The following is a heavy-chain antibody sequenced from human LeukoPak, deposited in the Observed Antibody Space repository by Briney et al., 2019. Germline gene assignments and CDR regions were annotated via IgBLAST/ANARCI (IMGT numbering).Heavy chain of an antibody. CDR1: GFTFSSHD. CDR2: ISNDGRNK. Sequence: GGSLRLSCAASGFTFSSHDLYWVRQAPGMGLEWVAFISNDGRNKNYADSVKGRFTISRDNSQNTLYLQMNSLRAEDTAVYYCVKDEGFYGDYDGGWFDPWGQGTLVTVSS. J-gene: IGHJ5*02. V-gene: IGHV3-30*02. D-gene: IGHD4-17*01. CDR3: VKDEGFYGDYDGGWFDP.